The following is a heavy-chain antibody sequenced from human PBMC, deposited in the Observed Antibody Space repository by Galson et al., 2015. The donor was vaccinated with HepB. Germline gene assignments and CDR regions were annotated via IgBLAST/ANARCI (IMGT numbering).Heavy chain of an antibody. CDR2: ISGRGGST. V-gene: IGHV3-23*01. D-gene: IGHD3-22*01. CDR1: GFTFSSYA. Sequence: SLRLSCAASGFTFSSYAMSWVRQAPGKGLAWVSGISGRGGSTYYADSVKGRLTISRANSKNTLYLKMSSLRPEDTAVYYCAKDLDYYDSSTGDWGHGTMVTVSS. J-gene: IGHJ3*01. CDR3: AKDLDYYDSSTGD.